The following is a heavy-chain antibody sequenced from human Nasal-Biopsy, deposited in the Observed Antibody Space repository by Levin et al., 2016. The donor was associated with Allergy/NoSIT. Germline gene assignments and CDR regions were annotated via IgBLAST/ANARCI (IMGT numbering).Heavy chain of an antibody. CDR2: ILYDGSSQ. V-gene: IGHV3-30-3*01. CDR1: GFTFSNYA. D-gene: IGHD2-2*02. J-gene: IGHJ4*02. CDR3: ASTMRFATRASYTPHFDY. Sequence: GGSLRLSCVVSGFTFSNYAMHWVRQSPGNGLEWVAGILYDGSSQYYGDSVRGRFIISRDNSKNTLSLELSSLTADDTALYYCASTMRFATRASYTPHFDYWGQGTLVTVS.